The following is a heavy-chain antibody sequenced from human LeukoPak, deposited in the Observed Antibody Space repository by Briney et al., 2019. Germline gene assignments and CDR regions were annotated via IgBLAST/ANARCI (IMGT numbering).Heavy chain of an antibody. J-gene: IGHJ4*02. D-gene: IGHD3-22*01. CDR1: GGSXSSYY. CDR3: ARSKRRKYYYESSGYDY. CDR2: IYYSGST. Sequence: XXXTXXVSGGSXSSYYWSWIRQPPGKGLEWIGYIYYSGSTNYNPSLKRRVTISVDTSKNQFSLKLSSVTAADTAVYYCARSKRRKYYYESSGYDYWGQGTLVTVSS. V-gene: IGHV4-59*12.